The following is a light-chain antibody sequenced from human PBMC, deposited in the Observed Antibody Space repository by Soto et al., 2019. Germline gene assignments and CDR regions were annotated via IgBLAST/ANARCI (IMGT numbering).Light chain of an antibody. CDR3: QQFKSYPIT. V-gene: IGKV1-8*01. Sequence: AIRMTQSPSSFSASTGDRVTITCRASQGISSYLAWYQQKPGKAPKLLIYAASTLQNGVPSTFSGSGSGTEFTLTISSLQPEDFGTYYCQQFKSYPITFGQGTRLEI. J-gene: IGKJ5*01. CDR2: AAS. CDR1: QGISSY.